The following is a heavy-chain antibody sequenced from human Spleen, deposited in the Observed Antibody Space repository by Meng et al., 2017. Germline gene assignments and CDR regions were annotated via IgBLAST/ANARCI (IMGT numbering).Heavy chain of an antibody. CDR1: GGSISSSSYY. J-gene: IGHJ6*02. D-gene: IGHD1-26*01. Sequence: SETLSLTCTVSGGSISSSSYYWGWIRQPPGKGLEWIGSIYYSGSTYYNPSLKGRFTISRDNAKNSLYLQMNSLRAEDTAVYYCARDLYSGSYLGYYGMDVWGQGTTVTVSS. CDR2: IYYSGST. CDR3: ARDLYSGSYLGYYGMDV. V-gene: IGHV4-39*02.